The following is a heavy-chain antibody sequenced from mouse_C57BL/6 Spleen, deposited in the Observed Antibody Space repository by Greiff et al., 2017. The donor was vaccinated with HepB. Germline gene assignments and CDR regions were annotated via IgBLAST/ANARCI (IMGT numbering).Heavy chain of an antibody. V-gene: IGHV1-5*01. J-gene: IGHJ1*03. CDR3: TRPNCGSWYVDV. CDR1: GYTFTSYW. Sequence: EVQLQQSGTVLARPGASVKMSCKTSGYTFTSYWMHWVKQRPGPGLEWIGALYPGNSDTSYNQKFKGKAKLTAVPSASTAYMELSSLTNEDSAVYYCTRPNCGSWYVDVGGTGTTVTVSS. D-gene: IGHD1-1*02. CDR2: LYPGNSDT.